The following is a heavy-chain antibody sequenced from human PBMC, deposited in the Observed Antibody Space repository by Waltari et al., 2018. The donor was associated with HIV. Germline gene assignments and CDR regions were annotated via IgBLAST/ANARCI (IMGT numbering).Heavy chain of an antibody. CDR3: ARDGTSGWLRDWYFDL. CDR2: IYYSGST. Sequence: QVQLQESGPGLVKPSETLSLTCTVSGGSISSYYWSWIRQPPGKGLEWIGYIYYSGSTNYNPSLKSRVTISVDTSKNQFSLKLSSVTAADTAVYYCARDGTSGWLRDWYFDLWGRGTLVTVSS. D-gene: IGHD6-19*01. J-gene: IGHJ2*01. V-gene: IGHV4-59*01. CDR1: GGSISSYY.